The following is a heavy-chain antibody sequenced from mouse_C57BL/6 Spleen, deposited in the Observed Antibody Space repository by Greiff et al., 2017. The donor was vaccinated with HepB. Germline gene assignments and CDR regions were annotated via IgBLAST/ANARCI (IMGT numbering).Heavy chain of an antibody. CDR3: ASPVYYSKHYFDY. CDR1: GYTFTSYW. V-gene: IGHV1-53*01. Sequence: QVQLQQPGTELVKPGASVKMSCKASGYTFTSYWMHWVKQRPGQGLEWIGNINPSNGGTNYNEKFKSKATLTVDKSSSTAYMQLSSLTSEDSAVYYCASPVYYSKHYFDYWGQGTTLTVSS. J-gene: IGHJ2*01. D-gene: IGHD2-5*01. CDR2: INPSNGGT.